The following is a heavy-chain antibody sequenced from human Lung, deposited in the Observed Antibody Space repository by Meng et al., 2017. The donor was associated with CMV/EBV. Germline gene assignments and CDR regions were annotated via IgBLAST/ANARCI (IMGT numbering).Heavy chain of an antibody. CDR3: ARGINGGCGD. CDR1: GDIVSSNSAA. D-gene: IGHD4-23*01. CDR2: TYYRSKWYH. Sequence: QVQLPQSCPGLVKPSQTPPLTCAISGDIVSSNSAAWHWIRQSPSRGLEWLGRTYYRSKWYHEYAVSVKSRITISPDTPKNQFSLQLNSMTPEDTAVYYCARGINGGCGDWGQGTLVTVSS. V-gene: IGHV6-1*01. J-gene: IGHJ4*02.